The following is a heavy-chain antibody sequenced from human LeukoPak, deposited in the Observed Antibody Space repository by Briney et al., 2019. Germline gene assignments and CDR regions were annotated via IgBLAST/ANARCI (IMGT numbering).Heavy chain of an antibody. Sequence: GGSLRLSCAASGFTFDDYAMHWVRQAPGKGLEWVSLIIGGGGSTYYADSVKGRFTISRDNSKNSLYLQMNSLTTEDTGLYYCAKDIRGYYYDRSGYYRRRNYYYGMDVWGQGTTVTVAS. D-gene: IGHD3-22*01. CDR1: GFTFDDYA. CDR2: IIGGGGST. CDR3: AKDIRGYYYDRSGYYRRRNYYYGMDV. J-gene: IGHJ6*02. V-gene: IGHV3-43*02.